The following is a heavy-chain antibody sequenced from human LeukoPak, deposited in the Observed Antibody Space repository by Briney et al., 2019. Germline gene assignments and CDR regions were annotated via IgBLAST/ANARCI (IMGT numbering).Heavy chain of an antibody. D-gene: IGHD3-22*01. V-gene: IGHV1-69*13. Sequence: GASVKVSCKASGGTFSSYAISWVRQAPGQGLEWMGGIIPIFGTANYAQKFQGRVTITADESTSTAYMELSSLRSEDTAVYYCARALYDSSGYTYYYGMDVWGQGTTVTVSS. CDR2: IIPIFGTA. CDR3: ARALYDSSGYTYYYGMDV. J-gene: IGHJ6*02. CDR1: GGTFSSYA.